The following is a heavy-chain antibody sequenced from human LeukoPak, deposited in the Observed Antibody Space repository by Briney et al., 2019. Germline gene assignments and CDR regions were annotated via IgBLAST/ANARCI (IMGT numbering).Heavy chain of an antibody. CDR3: AKTYCSTTRCLSCGNDY. CDR1: GFTFSIYA. Sequence: PGESLRLSCAASGFTFSIYAMSWVRQAPGKGLEWVSSISGSGTNTYYADSVKGRFTISRDTSRNTLYLQMSSLRAEDTAIYYCAKTYCSTTRCLSCGNDYWGQGTLVTVSS. J-gene: IGHJ4*02. CDR2: ISGSGTNT. D-gene: IGHD2-2*01. V-gene: IGHV3-23*01.